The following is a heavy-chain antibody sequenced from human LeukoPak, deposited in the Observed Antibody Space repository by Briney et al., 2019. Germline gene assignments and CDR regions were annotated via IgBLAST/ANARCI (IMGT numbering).Heavy chain of an antibody. CDR2: ISDTGGRA. D-gene: IGHD3-3*01. V-gene: IGHV3-23*01. J-gene: IGHJ5*02. CDR3: AKGGQDFDFWRFDL. CDR1: GFTFSDSA. Sequence: GGSLRLSCAASGFTFSDSAVSWVRQAPGEGLEWVSSISDTGGRAYYADSVKGRLTITRDNSRNTVNLQMNSLRAGDTARYYCAKGGQDFDFWRFDLWGQGILVTVSS.